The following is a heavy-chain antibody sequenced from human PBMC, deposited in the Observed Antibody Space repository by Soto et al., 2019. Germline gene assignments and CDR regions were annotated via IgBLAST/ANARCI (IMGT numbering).Heavy chain of an antibody. Sequence: GGSLRLSCAASGFTFSSYAMSWVRQAPGKGLEWVSAISGSGGSTYYADSVKGRFTISRDNSKNTLYLQMNSLRAEDTAVYYCAKDSSYYYGSGSYSSQPNSYYYMDVWGKGTTVTVSS. V-gene: IGHV3-23*01. J-gene: IGHJ6*03. CDR3: AKDSSYYYGSGSYSSQPNSYYYMDV. CDR2: ISGSGGST. CDR1: GFTFSSYA. D-gene: IGHD3-10*01.